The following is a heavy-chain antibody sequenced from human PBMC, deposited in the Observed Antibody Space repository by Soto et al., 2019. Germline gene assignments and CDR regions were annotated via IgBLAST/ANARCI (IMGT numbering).Heavy chain of an antibody. V-gene: IGHV4-34*01. J-gene: IGHJ4*02. CDR2: LNHSGST. CDR3: ARERRVAARPFDY. D-gene: IGHD6-6*01. Sequence: QVQLQQWGAGLLKPSETLSLTCAVYGGSFSGYYWSWIRQPPGKGLEWIGELNHSGSTNYNPSLKSRVTISVDTSKNQFSLKLSSVTAADTAVYYCARERRVAARPFDYWGQGTLVTVSS. CDR1: GGSFSGYY.